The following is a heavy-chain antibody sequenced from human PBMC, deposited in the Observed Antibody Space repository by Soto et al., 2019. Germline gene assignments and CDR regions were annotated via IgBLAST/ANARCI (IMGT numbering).Heavy chain of an antibody. V-gene: IGHV3-11*06. D-gene: IGHD6-13*01. J-gene: IGHJ5*02. CDR1: GFTFSDYY. CDR2: ISSSSSYT. Sequence: GGSLRLSCAASGFTFSDYYMSWIRQAPGKGLEWVSYISSSSSYTNYADSVKGRFTISRDNAKNSLFLQMNSLRAEDTAVYYCARERAEPGFQFEIWFDPWGQGTLVTVSS. CDR3: ARERAEPGFQFEIWFDP.